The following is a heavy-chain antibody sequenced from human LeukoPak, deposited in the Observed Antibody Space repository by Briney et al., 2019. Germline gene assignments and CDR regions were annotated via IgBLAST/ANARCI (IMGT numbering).Heavy chain of an antibody. J-gene: IGHJ4*02. V-gene: IGHV3-23*01. CDR3: AKGDYDFWSALAPFDY. CDR2: ISGSGVST. D-gene: IGHD3-3*01. CDR1: GFTFSSYA. Sequence: AGGSLRLSCAASGFTFSSYAMSWVRQAPGKGLEWVSSISGSGVSTYYADSVKGRFTISRDNSKNTLYLQMNSLRAEDTAVYYCAKGDYDFWSALAPFDYWGQGTLVTVSS.